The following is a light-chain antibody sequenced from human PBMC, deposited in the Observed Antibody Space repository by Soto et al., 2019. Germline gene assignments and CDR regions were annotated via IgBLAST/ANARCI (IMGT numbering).Light chain of an antibody. V-gene: IGLV2-14*01. CDR2: EVS. CDR3: CSYRSSSTLV. Sequence: QSALTQPASVSGSPGQSVTISCTGTSSDIGAYKYVSWYQHHPGKSPRLLIYEVSNRPSGVSNRFSASKSGNTASLTISGLQAEGEADYYCCSYRSSSTLVFGGGTKVTVL. J-gene: IGLJ2*01. CDR1: SSDIGAYKY.